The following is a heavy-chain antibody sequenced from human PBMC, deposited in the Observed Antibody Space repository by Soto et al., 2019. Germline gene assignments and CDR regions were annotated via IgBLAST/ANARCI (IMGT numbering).Heavy chain of an antibody. CDR3: ARADFDFWSGYSPFDY. V-gene: IGHV1-18*01. CDR1: GYTLTSYG. CDR2: ISPYNGNT. Sequence: QVQLVQSRAEVKQPGASVKVSCKASGYTLTSYGISWVRQAPGQGLEWVGWISPYNGNTNYAQKLQDRVTLTTDTSTSTAYMELRSLRPDDTAVYYCARADFDFWSGYSPFDYWGQGTLVTVSS. D-gene: IGHD3-3*01. J-gene: IGHJ4*02.